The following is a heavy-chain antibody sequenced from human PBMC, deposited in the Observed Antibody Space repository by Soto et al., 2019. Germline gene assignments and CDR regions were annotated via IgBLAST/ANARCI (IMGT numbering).Heavy chain of an antibody. V-gene: IGHV1-46*03. CDR1: GYTFTSYY. Sequence: ASVKVSCKASGYTFTSYYMHWVRQAPGQGLEWMGIINPSGGSTSYAQKFQGRVTMTRDTSTSTVYMELSSLRSEDTAVYYCARDPIYYDILTGYFHDHYYYYYMDVWGKGTTVTSP. J-gene: IGHJ6*03. CDR3: ARDPIYYDILTGYFHDHYYYYYMDV. CDR2: INPSGGST. D-gene: IGHD3-9*01.